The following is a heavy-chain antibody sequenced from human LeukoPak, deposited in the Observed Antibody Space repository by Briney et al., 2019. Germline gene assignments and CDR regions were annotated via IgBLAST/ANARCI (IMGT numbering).Heavy chain of an antibody. Sequence: KPGGPLRLSCAASGFTFSSYSMNWVRQAPGKGLEWVSSISSSSSYIYYADSVKGRFTISRDNAKNSLYLQMNSLRAEDTAVYYCARDRKIPEYYYDSSGPRGWFDPWGQGTLVTVSS. J-gene: IGHJ5*02. CDR1: GFTFSSYS. CDR2: ISSSSSYI. CDR3: ARDRKIPEYYYDSSGPRGWFDP. V-gene: IGHV3-21*01. D-gene: IGHD3-22*01.